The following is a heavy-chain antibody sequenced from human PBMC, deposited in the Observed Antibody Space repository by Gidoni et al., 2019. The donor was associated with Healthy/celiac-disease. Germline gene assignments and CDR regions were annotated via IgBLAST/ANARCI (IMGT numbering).Heavy chain of an antibody. CDR1: GLPVSTYA. CDR3: AKNPGYYYDSSDLFDY. Sequence: EVQLLECGGGVDQPGGSLRISCAASGLPVSTYASSWVRQAPGQGLDWVSASSGSGGRTYYADSVKGRFTISRDNSKNTRYLQMNSLRAEDTSVYYCAKNPGYYYDSSDLFDYWGQVTLVTVSS. J-gene: IGHJ4*02. V-gene: IGHV3-23*01. D-gene: IGHD3-22*01. CDR2: SSGSGGRT.